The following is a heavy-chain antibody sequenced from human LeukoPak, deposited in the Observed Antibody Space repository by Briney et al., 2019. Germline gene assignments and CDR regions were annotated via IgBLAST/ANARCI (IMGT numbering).Heavy chain of an antibody. J-gene: IGHJ4*02. V-gene: IGHV3-7*01. CDR1: GFTFSSYW. D-gene: IGHD5-18*01. Sequence: HPGGSLRLSCAASGFTFSSYWMSWVRQAPGKGLEWVANIKQDGSEKYYVDSVKGRFTISRDNAKNSLYLQMNSLRAEDTAVYYCARGLRIRLWFYGYWGQGTLVTVSS. CDR3: ARGLRIRLWFYGY. CDR2: IKQDGSEK.